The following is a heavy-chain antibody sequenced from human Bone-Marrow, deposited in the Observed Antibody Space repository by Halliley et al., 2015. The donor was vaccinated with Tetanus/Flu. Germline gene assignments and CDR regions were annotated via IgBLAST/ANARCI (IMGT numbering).Heavy chain of an antibody. J-gene: IGHJ4*01. CDR2: LFPSGPT. V-gene: IGHV4-61*07. CDR3: ARQVMTASGPFDS. Sequence: LEWIVYLFPSGPTNYNPSLKSRVTMSFDTSRTQFSLMLSSVTAADTAVYYCARQVMTASGPFDSWGHGTLVTVSS. D-gene: IGHD3-16*01.